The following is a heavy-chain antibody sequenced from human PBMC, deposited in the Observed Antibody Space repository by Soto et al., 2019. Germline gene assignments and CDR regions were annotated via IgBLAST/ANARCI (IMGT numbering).Heavy chain of an antibody. CDR3: AKDFLIAVAGTYFDY. J-gene: IGHJ4*02. V-gene: IGHV3-23*01. D-gene: IGHD6-19*01. Sequence: EVQLLESGGGLVQPGGSLRLSCAASGFTFSSYAMSWVRQAPGKGLEWVSAISGSGGSTYYADSVKGRFTISRDNSKITLYLQMNSLRAEDTAVYYCAKDFLIAVAGTYFDYWGQGTLVTVSS. CDR1: GFTFSSYA. CDR2: ISGSGGST.